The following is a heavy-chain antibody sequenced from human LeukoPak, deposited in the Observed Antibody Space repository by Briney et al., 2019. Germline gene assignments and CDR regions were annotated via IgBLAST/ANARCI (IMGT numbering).Heavy chain of an antibody. D-gene: IGHD1-26*01. Sequence: GGSLRLSCAASGFTFSSYGMHWVRQAPGKGLEWVAVISYDGSNKYYADSVKGRFTISRDNSKNTLYLQMNSLRAEDTAVYYCAKDTELLDAFDIWGQGTMVTVSS. CDR1: GFTFSSYG. J-gene: IGHJ3*02. V-gene: IGHV3-30*18. CDR2: ISYDGSNK. CDR3: AKDTELLDAFDI.